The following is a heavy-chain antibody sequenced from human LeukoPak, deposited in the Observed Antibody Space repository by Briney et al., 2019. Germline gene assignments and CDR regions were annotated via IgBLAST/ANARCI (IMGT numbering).Heavy chain of an antibody. CDR3: ARVITIFGVASLDY. D-gene: IGHD3-3*01. Sequence: ASVKVSCKASSYTFTSYGIGWVRQAPGRGLEWMGWISAYNGNTNYAQKLQGRVTMTTDTSTSTAYMELRSLRSDDTAVYYCARVITIFGVASLDYWGQGTLFTVSS. CDR2: ISAYNGNT. J-gene: IGHJ4*02. V-gene: IGHV1-18*01. CDR1: SYTFTSYG.